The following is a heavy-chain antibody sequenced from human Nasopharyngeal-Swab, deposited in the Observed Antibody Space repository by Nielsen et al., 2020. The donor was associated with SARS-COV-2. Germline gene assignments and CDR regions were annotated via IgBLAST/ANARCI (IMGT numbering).Heavy chain of an antibody. CDR2: IYYSGST. V-gene: IGHV4-59*01. D-gene: IGHD3-10*01. J-gene: IGHJ4*02. Sequence: RQAPGKGLERIGYIYYSGSTNYNPSLKSRVTISVDTSKNQFSLKLSSVTAADTAVYYCARGKSNSRVVRGYFDYWGQGTLVTVSS. CDR3: ARGKSNSRVVRGYFDY.